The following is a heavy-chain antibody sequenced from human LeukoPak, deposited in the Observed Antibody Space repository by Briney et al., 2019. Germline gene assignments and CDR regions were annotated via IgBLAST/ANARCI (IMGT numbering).Heavy chain of an antibody. CDR1: GFTFSSYA. Sequence: GGSLRLSCAASGFTFSSYAMHWVRQAPGKGLEYVSAISSNGGSTYYANSVKGRFTISRDNSKNTLYLQMGSLRAEDMAVYYCARAVGATDDDAFDIWGQGTMVTVSS. CDR3: ARAVGATDDDAFDI. D-gene: IGHD1-26*01. J-gene: IGHJ3*02. CDR2: ISSNGGST. V-gene: IGHV3-64*01.